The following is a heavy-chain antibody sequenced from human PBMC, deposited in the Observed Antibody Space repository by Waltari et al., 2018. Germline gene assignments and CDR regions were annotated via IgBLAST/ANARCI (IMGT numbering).Heavy chain of an antibody. CDR2: IYSGGST. CDR1: GFTFSSYA. V-gene: IGHV3-23*03. CDR3: SLEDFWSGSTTRAPLDV. Sequence: EVQLLESGGGLVQPGGSLRLSCSASGFTFSSYAMSWVRQAPGKGLECVSVIYSGGSTYYADSVKGRFTISRDNSKNTLYLQMNSLRAEDTAVYYCSLEDFWSGSTTRAPLDVWGKGTTVTVSS. J-gene: IGHJ6*04. D-gene: IGHD3-3*01.